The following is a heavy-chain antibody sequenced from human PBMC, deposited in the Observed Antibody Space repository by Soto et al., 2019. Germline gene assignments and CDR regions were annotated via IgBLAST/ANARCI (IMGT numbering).Heavy chain of an antibody. J-gene: IGHJ4*02. V-gene: IGHV1-18*01. CDR1: GYTFTSYG. CDR3: ARDKKPYSSSWYYFDY. D-gene: IGHD6-13*01. CDR2: ISAYNGNT. Sequence: ASVKVSCKASGYTFTSYGISWVRQAPGQGLEWMGWISAYNGNTNYAQKLQGRVTMTTDTSTSTAYMELRSLRSDDTAVYYCARDKKPYSSSWYYFDYWGQGTLVTVSS.